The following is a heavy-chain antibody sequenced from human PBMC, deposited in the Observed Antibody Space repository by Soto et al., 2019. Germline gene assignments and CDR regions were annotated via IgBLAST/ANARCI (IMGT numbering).Heavy chain of an antibody. V-gene: IGHV1-69*13. Sequence: ASVKVSCKASGGTFSSYAISWVRQAPGQGLEWMGGIIPIFGTTNYAQNFQGRVTITADESTSTAYVELSSLRSEDTAVYYCAREAGIAVAGTPRDWFDPWGQGTLVTVSS. CDR3: AREAGIAVAGTPRDWFDP. D-gene: IGHD6-19*01. J-gene: IGHJ5*02. CDR2: IIPIFGTT. CDR1: GGTFSSYA.